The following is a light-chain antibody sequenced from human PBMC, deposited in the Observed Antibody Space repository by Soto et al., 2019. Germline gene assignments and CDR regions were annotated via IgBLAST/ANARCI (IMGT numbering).Light chain of an antibody. CDR1: QSVSSN. V-gene: IGKV3-15*01. CDR2: GAS. CDR3: QQYNTWPRGT. J-gene: IGKJ1*01. Sequence: MVGPQAPSTLSSCAGERSTLSGVSSQSVSSNLAWYQQKPGQAPRLLIYGASTRATGIPARFSGSGSGTEFTLTISSLQSEDFAVYYCQQYNTWPRGTCGQGNKVDI.